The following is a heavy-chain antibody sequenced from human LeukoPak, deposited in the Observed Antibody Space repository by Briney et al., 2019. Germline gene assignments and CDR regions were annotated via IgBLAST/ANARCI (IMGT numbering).Heavy chain of an antibody. CDR2: IYSGGST. J-gene: IGHJ3*02. Sequence: PGGSLRLSCAASGFTVSSNYMSWVRQAPGKGLEWVSVIYSGGSTYYADSVKGRFTISRDNSKNTLYLQMNSLRAEDTAVYYCARQELDRERWLQLKAFDIWGQGTMVTVSS. CDR1: GFTVSSNY. CDR3: ARQELDRERWLQLKAFDI. V-gene: IGHV3-53*01. D-gene: IGHD5-24*01.